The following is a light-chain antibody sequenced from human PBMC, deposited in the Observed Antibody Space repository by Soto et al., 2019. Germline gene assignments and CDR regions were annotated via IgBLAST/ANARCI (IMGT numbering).Light chain of an antibody. Sequence: DIQMTQSPSSLSASVGDRVTITCRASQSISSYLNWYQQKPGKAPKLLIYAASTLQSGVPSRFSDSGSGTDFTLTISSLQPEDFATYYCQQLNSYPWTFGQGTKVDIK. V-gene: IGKV1-39*01. CDR2: AAS. CDR1: QSISSY. CDR3: QQLNSYPWT. J-gene: IGKJ1*01.